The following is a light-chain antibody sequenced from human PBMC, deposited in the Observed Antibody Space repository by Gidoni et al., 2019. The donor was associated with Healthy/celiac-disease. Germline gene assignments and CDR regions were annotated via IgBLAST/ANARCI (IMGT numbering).Light chain of an antibody. Sequence: DIQMTQSPSSLSASVGDRVTITCRASQSISSYLYWYQQKPGKAPKLLIYAASSLQSGVPSRFSGSGSGTDFTLTISSLQPEDFATYYCQQSYSTRCSYGQGTKLEIK. J-gene: IGKJ2*04. CDR1: QSISSY. CDR3: QQSYSTRCS. CDR2: AAS. V-gene: IGKV1-39*01.